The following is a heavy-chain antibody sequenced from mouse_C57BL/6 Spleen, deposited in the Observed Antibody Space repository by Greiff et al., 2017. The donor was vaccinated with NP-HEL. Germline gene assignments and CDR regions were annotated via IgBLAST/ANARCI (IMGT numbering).Heavy chain of an antibody. CDR3: ARWDLRGYARDY. V-gene: IGHV1-54*01. Sequence: VQLQQSGAELVRPGTSVKVSCKASGYAFTNYLIEWVKQRPGQGLEWIGVINPGSGGTNYNEKFKGKATLTADKSSSTAYMQLSSLTSEDSAVYCCARWDLRGYARDYLGQGTSVTVSS. D-gene: IGHD1-1*01. CDR2: INPGSGGT. J-gene: IGHJ4*01. CDR1: GYAFTNYL.